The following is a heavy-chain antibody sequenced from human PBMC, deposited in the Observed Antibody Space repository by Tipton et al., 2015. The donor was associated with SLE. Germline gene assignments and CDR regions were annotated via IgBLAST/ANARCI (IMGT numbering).Heavy chain of an antibody. Sequence: SLRLSCAASGFTFSSYAMTWVRQAPGKGLECVSVIYSGGGSTYYTDSVKGLFTISRDNSKNTLYLQMNSLRAEDTAVYYCAKVHITLRPYYFDHWGQGTLFTVSS. CDR1: GFTFSSYA. D-gene: IGHD4-17*01. J-gene: IGHJ4*02. CDR3: AKVHITLRPYYFDH. CDR2: IYSGGGST. V-gene: IGHV3-23*03.